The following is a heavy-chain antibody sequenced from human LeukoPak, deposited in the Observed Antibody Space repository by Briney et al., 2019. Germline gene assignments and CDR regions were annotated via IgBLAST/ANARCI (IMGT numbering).Heavy chain of an antibody. Sequence: SETLSLTCTVSGGSISSYYWSWIRQPPGKGLEWIGYIYTSGSTNYNPSLKSRVTISVDTSKNQFSLKLSSVTAADTAVYYCARRGIAAAAHGWYWFDPWGQGTLVTVSS. CDR2: IYTSGST. V-gene: IGHV4-4*09. D-gene: IGHD6-13*01. CDR3: ARRGIAAAAHGWYWFDP. CDR1: GGSISSYY. J-gene: IGHJ5*02.